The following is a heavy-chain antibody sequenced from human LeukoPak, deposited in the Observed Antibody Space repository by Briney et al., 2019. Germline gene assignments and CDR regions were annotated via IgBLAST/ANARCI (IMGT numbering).Heavy chain of an antibody. CDR3: ARVGVEQLGNYYFDY. V-gene: IGHV3-20*03. J-gene: IGHJ4*02. Sequence: PGGSXXLXXXXXGFTFDDXXXSWVRQXPGXGXXWGSGIIWNGGSTVYIDSVKGRFTISRENAKNSVYMKMKSLRAQDTALYYCARVGVEQLGNYYFDYWGQGTLVTVSS. CDR2: IIWNGGST. CDR1: GFTFDDXX. D-gene: IGHD6-13*01.